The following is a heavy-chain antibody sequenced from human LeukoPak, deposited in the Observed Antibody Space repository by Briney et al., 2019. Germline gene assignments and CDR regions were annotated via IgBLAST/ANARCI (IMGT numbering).Heavy chain of an antibody. CDR2: IYYSGST. D-gene: IGHD2-15*01. V-gene: IGHV4-59*01. Sequence: SETLSLTCTVSGGSISSYFWSWIRQPPGKGLEWIGYIYYSGSTNYNPSLKSRVTISVDTSKNQFSLKLSSVTAADTAVYYCARDSGGRGEFDPWGQGTLVTVSS. J-gene: IGHJ5*02. CDR3: ARDSGGRGEFDP. CDR1: GGSISSYF.